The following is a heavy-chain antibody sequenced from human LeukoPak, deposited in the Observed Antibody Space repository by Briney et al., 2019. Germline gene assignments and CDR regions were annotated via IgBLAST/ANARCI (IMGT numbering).Heavy chain of an antibody. Sequence: ASVKVSCRASGGTSISYAISWVRQAPGQGLEWMGGIIPIFGTANYAQKFQGRVTITADESTSTAYMELSSLRSEDTAVYYCARVDRLRSSGYYYAYWGQGTLVTVSS. J-gene: IGHJ4*02. CDR2: IIPIFGTA. V-gene: IGHV1-69*01. CDR3: ARVDRLRSSGYYYAY. D-gene: IGHD3-22*01. CDR1: GGTSISYA.